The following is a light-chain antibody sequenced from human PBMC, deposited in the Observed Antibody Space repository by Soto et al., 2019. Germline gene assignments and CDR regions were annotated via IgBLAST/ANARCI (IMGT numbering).Light chain of an antibody. J-gene: IGKJ1*01. V-gene: IGKV1-9*01. CDR3: QQLNSYPRT. CDR1: QGIGTY. Sequence: IQLTQSPSSLSASVGDRVTVTCRASQGIGTYLVWYQQKSGKAPTVLIYASSTLQTGVPSRFSGSGSGTEFTLTISSLQPEDFATYYCQQLNSYPRTFGQGTKVDI. CDR2: ASS.